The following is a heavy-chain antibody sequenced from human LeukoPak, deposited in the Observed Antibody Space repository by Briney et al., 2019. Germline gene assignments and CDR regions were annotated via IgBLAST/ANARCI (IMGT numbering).Heavy chain of an antibody. CDR3: AKQLGYCSDGSCYFPY. CDR2: ISNNGGYT. CDR1: GFYFSSFA. J-gene: IGHJ4*02. Sequence: GGSLRLSCAASGFYFSSFAMSWVRQAPGKGLEWVSAISNNGGYTYYADSVQGRFTISRDNSKSTLCLQMNSLRAEDTAVYYCAKQLGYCSDGSCYFPYWGQGTLVTVSS. D-gene: IGHD2-15*01. V-gene: IGHV3-23*01.